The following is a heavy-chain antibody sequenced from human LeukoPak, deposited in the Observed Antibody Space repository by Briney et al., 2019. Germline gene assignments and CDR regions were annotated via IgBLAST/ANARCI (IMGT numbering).Heavy chain of an antibody. J-gene: IGHJ5*02. D-gene: IGHD4-11*01. CDR3: ARDITVTTITWFDP. CDR2: INWNGGST. Sequence: GGSLRLSCAASGFTFDDYGMSWVRQAPGKGLEWVSGINWNGGSTGYADSVKGRFTISRDNAKNSLYLQMNSLRAEDTALYYCARDITVTTITWFDPWGQGTLVTVSS. CDR1: GFTFDDYG. V-gene: IGHV3-20*04.